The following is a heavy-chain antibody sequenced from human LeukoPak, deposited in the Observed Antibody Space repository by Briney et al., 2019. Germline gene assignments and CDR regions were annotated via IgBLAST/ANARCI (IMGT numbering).Heavy chain of an antibody. V-gene: IGHV3-9*01. Sequence: GGSLRLSCAASGFTFDDYAMHWVRQAPGKGLEWVSGISWNSNSIGYADSVKGRFTISRDNAKNSLYLQMNSLRAEDTALYYCAKKTGGYYDPYFDFWGQGTLVTVSS. CDR1: GFTFDDYA. D-gene: IGHD3-22*01. CDR2: ISWNSNSI. CDR3: AKKTGGYYDPYFDF. J-gene: IGHJ4*02.